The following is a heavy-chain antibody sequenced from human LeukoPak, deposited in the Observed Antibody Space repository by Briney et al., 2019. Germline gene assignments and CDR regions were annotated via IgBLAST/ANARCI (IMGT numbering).Heavy chain of an antibody. J-gene: IGHJ4*02. CDR2: ISSSSSYI. Sequence: GGSLRLSCAASGFTFSSYSMNWVRQAPGKGLEWVSSISSSSSYIYYADSVKGRFTISRDNAKNSLYLQMNSLRAEDTAVYCCARGLGYCSSTSCYDLLTDYWGQGTLVTVSS. D-gene: IGHD2-2*01. V-gene: IGHV3-21*01. CDR1: GFTFSSYS. CDR3: ARGLGYCSSTSCYDLLTDY.